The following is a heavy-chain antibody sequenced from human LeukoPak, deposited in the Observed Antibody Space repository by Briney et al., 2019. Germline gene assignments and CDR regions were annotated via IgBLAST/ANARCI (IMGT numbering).Heavy chain of an antibody. CDR1: GYTFTGYY. J-gene: IGHJ3*02. CDR3: ARVPDNYVWGSYRSSDAFDI. V-gene: IGHV1-2*02. CDR2: INPNSGGT. D-gene: IGHD3-16*02. Sequence: ASVKVSCKASGYTFTGYYMHWVRQAPGQGLEWMGWINPNSGGTNYAQKFQGRVTMTRDTSISTAYMELSRLRSDDTAVYYCARVPDNYVWGSYRSSDAFDIWGQGTMVTVSS.